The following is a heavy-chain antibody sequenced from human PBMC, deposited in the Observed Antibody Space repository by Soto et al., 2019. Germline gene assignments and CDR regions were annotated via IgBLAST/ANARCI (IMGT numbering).Heavy chain of an antibody. D-gene: IGHD3-9*01. CDR2: INPSGGST. CDR3: ARGDYGILTGYYGSYYNYYGMDV. V-gene: IGHV1-46*01. CDR1: GYTFTSYY. Sequence: ASVKVSCKASGYTFTSYYMHWVRQAPGQGLEWMGIINPSGGSTSYAQKFQGRVTMTRDTSTSTVYMELSSLRSEDTAVYYCARGDYGILTGYYGSYYNYYGMDVWRQATKVTVSS. J-gene: IGHJ6*01.